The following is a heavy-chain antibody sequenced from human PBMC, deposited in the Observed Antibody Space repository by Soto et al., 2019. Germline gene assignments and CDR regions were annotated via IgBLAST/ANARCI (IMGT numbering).Heavy chain of an antibody. CDR1: GFTFSSYA. J-gene: IGHJ4*02. V-gene: IGHV3-23*01. Sequence: EVQLLESGGGLVQPGGSLRLSCAASGFTFSSYAMSWVRQAPGKGLEWVSAISGSGGSTYYADSVKGRFTISRDNSKNTLYLQMNSLRAEDTAVYYCAKDNIVVVPAAQGYFDYWGQGTLVTVSS. CDR3: AKDNIVVVPAAQGYFDY. D-gene: IGHD2-2*01. CDR2: ISGSGGST.